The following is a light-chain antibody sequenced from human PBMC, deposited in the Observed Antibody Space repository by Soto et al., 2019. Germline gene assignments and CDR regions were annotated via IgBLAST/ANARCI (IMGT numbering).Light chain of an antibody. CDR1: NSNIGSNT. CDR2: RSD. Sequence: QSALTQPPSASGTLGQRVTISCSGGNSNIGSNTVNWYQHLPGTAPKLLIYRSDQRPSGIPDRFSGSKYGTSASLDISGLQSEDEADYYCTAWDGSLDGRVFGGGTQLTVL. V-gene: IGLV1-44*01. J-gene: IGLJ3*02. CDR3: TAWDGSLDGRV.